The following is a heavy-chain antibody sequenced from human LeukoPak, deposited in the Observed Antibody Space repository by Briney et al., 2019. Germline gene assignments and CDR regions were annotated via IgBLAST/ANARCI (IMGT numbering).Heavy chain of an antibody. Sequence: PSETLSLTCSVSGYSISSGYYWGWIRQPAGKGLEWIGRIYTSGSTNYNASLKSRVTISVDTSKNQFSLKLSSVTAADTAVYYCARARMGGATGYWGQGTLVTVSS. V-gene: IGHV4-61*02. CDR3: ARARMGGATGY. D-gene: IGHD3-16*01. CDR1: GYSISSGYY. J-gene: IGHJ4*02. CDR2: IYTSGST.